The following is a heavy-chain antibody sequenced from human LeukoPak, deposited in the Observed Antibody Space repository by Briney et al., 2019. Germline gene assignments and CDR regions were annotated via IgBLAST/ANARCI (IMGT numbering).Heavy chain of an antibody. Sequence: PGRSLRLSCAASGFTFHQYAIHWVRQVPGKGLEWVSGISWISGSIGYADSVRGRFTISRDNAKNSVYLQMNSLRAEDTALYYCAKDKAPLYSGYDWDLDFWGQGTLVSVSS. V-gene: IGHV3-9*01. CDR1: GFTFHQYA. D-gene: IGHD5-12*01. CDR3: AKDKAPLYSGYDWDLDF. J-gene: IGHJ4*02. CDR2: ISWISGSI.